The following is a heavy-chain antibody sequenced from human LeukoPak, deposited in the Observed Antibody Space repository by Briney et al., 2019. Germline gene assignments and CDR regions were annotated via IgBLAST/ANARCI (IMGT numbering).Heavy chain of an antibody. CDR3: ARDCSSTRCQGPVFDN. Sequence: ASVKVSCKASGYTFTSNYMHWVRLAPGQGLEWMGIIHPSGGNTNYAQKFQGRVAMTRDTSTSTVYMELSSLRSEDTAIYYCARDCSSTRCQGPVFDNWGQGTLVTVSS. D-gene: IGHD2-2*01. V-gene: IGHV1-46*01. CDR2: IHPSGGNT. CDR1: GYTFTSNY. J-gene: IGHJ4*02.